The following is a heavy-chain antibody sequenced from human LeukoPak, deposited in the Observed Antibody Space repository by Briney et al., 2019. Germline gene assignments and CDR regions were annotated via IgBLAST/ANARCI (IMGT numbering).Heavy chain of an antibody. CDR1: GGSISSGGYY. CDR3: ARWLTGRFLEWSQRGGFDY. CDR2: IYHSGST. J-gene: IGHJ4*02. V-gene: IGHV4-30-2*01. D-gene: IGHD3-3*01. Sequence: PSETLSLTCTVSGGSISSGGYYWSWIRQPPGKGLEWIGYIYHSGSTYYNPSLKSRVTISVDRSKNQFSLKLSSVTAADTAVYYCARWLTGRFLEWSQRGGFDYWGQGTLVTVSS.